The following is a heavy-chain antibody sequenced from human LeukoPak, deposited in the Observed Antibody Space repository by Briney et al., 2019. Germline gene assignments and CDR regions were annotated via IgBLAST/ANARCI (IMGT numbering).Heavy chain of an antibody. V-gene: IGHV1-69*04. Sequence: GASVKVSCKASGYTFTSYDISWVRQAPGQGLEWMGRIIPIFGIANYAQKFQGRVTITADKSTSTAYMELSSLRSEDTAVYYCARSSLYCSSTSCYQDYYYGMDVRGQGTTVTVSS. CDR2: IIPIFGIA. J-gene: IGHJ6*02. D-gene: IGHD2-2*01. CDR3: ARSSLYCSSTSCYQDYYYGMDV. CDR1: GYTFTSYD.